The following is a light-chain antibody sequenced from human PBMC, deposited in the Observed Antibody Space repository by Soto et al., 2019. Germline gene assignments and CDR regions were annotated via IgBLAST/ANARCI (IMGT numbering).Light chain of an antibody. CDR1: QSVSSRN. Sequence: ETVLTQSPGTLSLSPGERATLACRASQSVSSRNLAWYQQKPGQAPRLLIYGASNRATGIPDRFSGSGSGTDFTLTISRLEPEDFAVYYCQQYGSSPRTFGQGTKVDNK. V-gene: IGKV3-20*01. J-gene: IGKJ1*01. CDR3: QQYGSSPRT. CDR2: GAS.